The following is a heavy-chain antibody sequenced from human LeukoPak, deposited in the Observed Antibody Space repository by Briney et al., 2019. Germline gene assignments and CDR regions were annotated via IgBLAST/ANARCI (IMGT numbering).Heavy chain of an antibody. V-gene: IGHV1-3*01. CDR1: GYTFTSYA. CDR2: INAGNGNT. D-gene: IGHD1-20*01. CDR3: ARDARYTLTEGPFGY. Sequence: GASVKVSCKASGYTFTSYAMHWVRQAPGQRLEWMGWINAGNGNTKYSQKFQGRVTITRDTSASTAYMELSSLRSEDTAVYYCARDARYTLTEGPFGYWGQGTLVTVSS. J-gene: IGHJ4*02.